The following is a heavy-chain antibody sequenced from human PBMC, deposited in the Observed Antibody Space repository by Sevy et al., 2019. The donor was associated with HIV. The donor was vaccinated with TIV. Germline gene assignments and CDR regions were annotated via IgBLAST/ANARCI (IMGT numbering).Heavy chain of an antibody. CDR1: GFTFSNYA. CDR3: ARDLEVYGGWEQTSQGMDV. V-gene: IGHV3-30-3*01. CDR2: ISYDGSNK. D-gene: IGHD1-26*01. Sequence: GGSLRLSCAASGFTFSNYAMHWVRQAPGKGLEWVAVISYDGSNKYYADSGRGRFTIPRDSSKNTLYLQTNSLRPEDTAVYYCARDLEVYGGWEQTSQGMDVWGQGTTVTVSS. J-gene: IGHJ6*02.